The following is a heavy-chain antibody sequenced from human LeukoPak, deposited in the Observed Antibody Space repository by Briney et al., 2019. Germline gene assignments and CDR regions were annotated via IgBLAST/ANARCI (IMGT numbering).Heavy chain of an antibody. D-gene: IGHD3-10*01. Sequence: GRSLRLSCAASGFTFSSYAMHWVRQAPGKGLEWVAVISYDGSNKYYADSVKGRFTISRDNSKNTLYLQMNSLRAEDTAVYYCAKDLITMIRGVIITYYYGMDGWGQGTTVTDCS. J-gene: IGHJ6*01. CDR2: ISYDGSNK. CDR3: AKDLITMIRGVIITYYYGMDG. V-gene: IGHV3-30*04. CDR1: GFTFSSYA.